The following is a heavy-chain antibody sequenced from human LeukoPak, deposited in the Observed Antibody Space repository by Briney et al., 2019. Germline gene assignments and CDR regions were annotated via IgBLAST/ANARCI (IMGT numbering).Heavy chain of an antibody. J-gene: IGHJ3*01. Sequence: GGSLRLSCVASGFTFSSYEMNWARQAPGKGLEWISYISASGTGTHYADSVKGRFTVSRDNDKNSVYLQVNIPRAEDTAVYYCAREEYYHLNTGSHDAFDLWGQGTMVTVSS. CDR1: GFTFSSYE. V-gene: IGHV3-48*03. D-gene: IGHD2-2*01. CDR2: ISASGTGT. CDR3: AREEYYHLNTGSHDAFDL.